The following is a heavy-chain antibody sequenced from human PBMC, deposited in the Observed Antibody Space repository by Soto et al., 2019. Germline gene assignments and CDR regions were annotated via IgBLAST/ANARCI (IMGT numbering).Heavy chain of an antibody. Sequence: QVQPVQSGAEVKKPGASVKVSCKASGYTFTNYAMHWVRQAPGQRLERMGWINAGNGNTKYSQKVQGRVTITRDTSASITSVALSSLISAATAVYYRTTASCWLVTDYWGQGTLVPVSS. V-gene: IGHV1-3*01. J-gene: IGHJ4*02. CDR1: GYTFTNYA. D-gene: IGHD2-2*01. CDR2: INAGNGNT. CDR3: TTASCWLVTDY.